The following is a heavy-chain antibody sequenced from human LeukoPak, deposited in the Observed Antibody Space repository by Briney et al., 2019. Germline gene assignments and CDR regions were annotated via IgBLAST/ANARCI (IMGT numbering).Heavy chain of an antibody. V-gene: IGHV4-59*12. CDR3: ARGRTNLLRFLEWLLYFDY. D-gene: IGHD3-3*01. CDR1: GGSISSYY. J-gene: IGHJ4*02. CDR2: IYYSGST. Sequence: PSETLSLTCTVSGGSISSYYWSWIRQPPGKGLEWIGYIYYSGSTNYNPSLKSRVTISVDTSKNQFSLKLSSVTATDTAVYYCARGRTNLLRFLEWLLYFDYWGQGTLVTVSS.